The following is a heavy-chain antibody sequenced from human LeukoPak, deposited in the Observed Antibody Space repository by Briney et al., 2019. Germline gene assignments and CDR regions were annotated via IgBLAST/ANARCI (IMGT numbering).Heavy chain of an antibody. D-gene: IGHD1-1*01. J-gene: IGHJ6*03. Sequence: PGGSLRLSCAASGFTFSSYSMNWVRQAPGKGLEWVSYISSSSSTIYYADSVRGRFTISRDNAKNSLYLQMNSLRAEDTAVYYCASDLEAYYYYYMDVWGKGTTVTVSS. CDR3: ASDLEAYYYYYMDV. CDR1: GFTFSSYS. V-gene: IGHV3-48*01. CDR2: ISSSSSTI.